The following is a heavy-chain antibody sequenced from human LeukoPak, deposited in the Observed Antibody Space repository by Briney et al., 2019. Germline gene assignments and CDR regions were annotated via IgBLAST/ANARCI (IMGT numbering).Heavy chain of an antibody. J-gene: IGHJ4*02. Sequence: GGSLRLSCAASGFTFSSYTMNWVRQAPGKGLEWVSSITSSSSYIYYADSVKDQFTISRDNAKNSLYLQMNSLRAEDTAVYYCARVHVVSDFWGQGTLVTVSS. CDR1: GFTFSSYT. CDR3: ARVHVVSDF. D-gene: IGHD4-23*01. V-gene: IGHV3-21*01. CDR2: ITSSSSYI.